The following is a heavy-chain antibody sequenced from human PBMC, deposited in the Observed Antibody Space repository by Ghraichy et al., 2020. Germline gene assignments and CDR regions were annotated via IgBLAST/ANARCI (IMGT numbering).Heavy chain of an antibody. V-gene: IGHV3-33*01. CDR1: GFTFSSYG. Sequence: GGSLRLSCAASGFTFSSYGMHWVRQAPGKGLEWVAVIWYDGSNKYYADSVKGRFTISRDNSKNTLYLQMNSLRAEDTAVYYCARDREYDFWSGRNWFDPWGQGTLVTVSS. J-gene: IGHJ5*02. CDR3: ARDREYDFWSGRNWFDP. D-gene: IGHD3-3*01. CDR2: IWYDGSNK.